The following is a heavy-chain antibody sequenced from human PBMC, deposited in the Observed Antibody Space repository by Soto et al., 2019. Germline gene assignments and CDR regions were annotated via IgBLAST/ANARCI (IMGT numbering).Heavy chain of an antibody. J-gene: IGHJ5*02. CDR1: GGSISSGGYS. Sequence: SETLSLTCAVSGGSISSGGYSWSWIRQPPGKGLEWIGYIYHSGSTYYNPSLKSRVTISVDTSKNQFSLKLTSVTAADTALYYCARDYFDSSDYTTNWFDPWGQGTLVTVSS. V-gene: IGHV4-30-2*01. D-gene: IGHD3-22*01. CDR3: ARDYFDSSDYTTNWFDP. CDR2: IYHSGST.